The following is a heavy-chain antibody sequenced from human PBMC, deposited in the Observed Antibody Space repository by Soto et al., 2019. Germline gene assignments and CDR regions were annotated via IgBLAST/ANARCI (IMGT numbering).Heavy chain of an antibody. CDR3: ATPSAGQSYAFDI. CDR2: IYSGGST. D-gene: IGHD6-13*01. V-gene: IGHV3-53*04. J-gene: IGHJ3*02. CDR1: GFTVSSNY. Sequence: GGSLRLSCSASGFTVSSNYMSWVRQAPGKGLEWVSVIYSGGSTYYADSVKGRFTISRHNSKNTLYLQMNSLRAEDTAVYYCATPSAGQSYAFDIWGQGTMVTVSS.